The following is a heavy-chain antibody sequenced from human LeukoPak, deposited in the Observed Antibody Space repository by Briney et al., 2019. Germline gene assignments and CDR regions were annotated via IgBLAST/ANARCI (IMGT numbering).Heavy chain of an antibody. V-gene: IGHV3-53*01. CDR3: ARSYYDFWSGYLDWFDP. J-gene: IGHJ5*02. CDR2: IYSGGST. Sequence: GGSLRLSCAASGFTVSSNYMSWVRQAPGKGLEWVSVIYSGGSTYYADSVKGRFTISRDNSKNTLYLQMNSLRAEDTAVYYCARSYYDFWSGYLDWFDPWGQGTLVTVSS. D-gene: IGHD3-3*01. CDR1: GFTVSSNY.